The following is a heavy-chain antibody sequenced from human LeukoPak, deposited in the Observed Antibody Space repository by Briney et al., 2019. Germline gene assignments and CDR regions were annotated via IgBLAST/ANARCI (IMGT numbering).Heavy chain of an antibody. CDR2: IYYSGNT. J-gene: IGHJ5*02. Sequence: SETLSLTCTVSGDSIGSYSWNWIRQPPGKGLEWIGYIYYSGNTNYNPSLKSRVTISVDTSKNQFSLKVTSVTAADTAVYYCARDLGDWFDPWGQGTLVTVSS. CDR3: ARDLGDWFDP. V-gene: IGHV4-59*01. CDR1: GDSIGSYS.